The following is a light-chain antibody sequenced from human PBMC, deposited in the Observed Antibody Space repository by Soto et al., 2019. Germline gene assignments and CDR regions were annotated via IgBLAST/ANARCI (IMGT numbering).Light chain of an antibody. Sequence: DIQMTQSPSSLSASVGDRVTITCRASQSITSYLNWYQQKPEKAPKLLISAASTLQSGVPSRFSGSGSGTDFTLTISSLQPEDFATYYCQQGYRTPPTFSPGTTVDIK. V-gene: IGKV1-39*01. CDR3: QQGYRTPPT. J-gene: IGKJ3*01. CDR1: QSITSY. CDR2: AAS.